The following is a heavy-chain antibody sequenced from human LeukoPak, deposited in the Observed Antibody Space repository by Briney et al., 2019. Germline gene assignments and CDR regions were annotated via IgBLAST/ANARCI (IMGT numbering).Heavy chain of an antibody. CDR3: ASGNSAHWF. V-gene: IGHV3-48*04. J-gene: IGHJ4*02. CDR2: TSGSGTTI. D-gene: IGHD1-26*01. Sequence: GGSLRLSCAASGFTFSSYSMNWVRQAPGRGLEWVSYTSGSGTTIYYADSVRGRFTVSRDNAKNSLYLQMNSLRAEDTAVYYCASGNSAHWFWGQGTLVTVSS. CDR1: GFTFSSYS.